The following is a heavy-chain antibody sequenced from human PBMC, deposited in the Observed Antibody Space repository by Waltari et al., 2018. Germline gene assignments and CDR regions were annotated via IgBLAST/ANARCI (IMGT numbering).Heavy chain of an antibody. Sequence: QVQLQQWGAGLLKPSETLSLTCSVSGASFSAYYWGWVRHVPGKGLEWSGQIRHPGNTNYNPSLQSRVAISIDTSRNQFSLRVFSLTAADTGLYFCTRGGNYDFWSHRPFVDPWGQGTQVTVSS. V-gene: IGHV4-34*01. J-gene: IGHJ5*02. CDR3: TRGGNYDFWSHRPFVDP. CDR2: IRHPGNT. CDR1: GASFSAYY. D-gene: IGHD3-3*01.